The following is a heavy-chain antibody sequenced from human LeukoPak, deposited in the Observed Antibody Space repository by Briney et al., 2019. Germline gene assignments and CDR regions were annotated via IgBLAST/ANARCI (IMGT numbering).Heavy chain of an antibody. Sequence: ASVKVSCKASGYTFTSYYMHWVRQAPGQGLEWMGIINPSGGSTGYAQKFQGRVTMTRDTSTSTVYMELSSLRSEDTAVCYCARGSPAYSDSSGYYYGVVFDYWGQGTLVTVSS. CDR3: ARGSPAYSDSSGYYYGVVFDY. D-gene: IGHD3-22*01. CDR1: GYTFTSYY. V-gene: IGHV1-46*01. J-gene: IGHJ4*02. CDR2: INPSGGST.